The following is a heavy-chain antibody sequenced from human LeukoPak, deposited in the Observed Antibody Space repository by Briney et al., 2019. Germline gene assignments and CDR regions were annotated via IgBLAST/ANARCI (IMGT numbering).Heavy chain of an antibody. D-gene: IGHD2-2*01. CDR2: IYYSGST. V-gene: IGHV4-59*07. CDR1: GGSISRYY. Sequence: SGPPSLTCTVSGGSISRYYWSWIPQPPGKGLEGIRYIYYSGSTNYNPSLKSRVTISVDTSKNQFSLKLSSVTAADTAVYYCARVRQLLLGGYYYYMDVWGKGTTVTVSS. CDR3: ARVRQLLLGGYYYYMDV. J-gene: IGHJ6*03.